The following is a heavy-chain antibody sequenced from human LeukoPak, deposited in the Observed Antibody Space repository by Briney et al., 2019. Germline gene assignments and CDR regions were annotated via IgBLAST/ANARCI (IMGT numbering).Heavy chain of an antibody. V-gene: IGHV1-3*01. CDR2: IDAGNGNT. J-gene: IGHJ6*04. Sequence: ASVKVSCKASGYIFTRYAMHWVRQAPGQRLEWMGWIDAGNGNTKYSRKFQDRVIITRDTSASTVYMELSSLRSEDTAVYFCARMGKHIVVVFRDYGMDVWGNGTTVTVSS. CDR1: GYIFTRYA. CDR3: ARMGKHIVVVFRDYGMDV. D-gene: IGHD2-21*01.